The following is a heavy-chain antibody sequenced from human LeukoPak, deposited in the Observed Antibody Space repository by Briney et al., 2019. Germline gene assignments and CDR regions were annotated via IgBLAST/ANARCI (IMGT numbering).Heavy chain of an antibody. J-gene: IGHJ4*02. CDR3: ARDLPDYAITFGGAIAPFDY. CDR2: IKQDGSEK. CDR1: GFTLSSYW. D-gene: IGHD3-16*02. Sequence: GGSLRLSCAASGFTLSSYWMSWVRQAPGKGLEWVANIKQDGSEKYYVDSVKGRFTISRDNAKNSLYLQMNSLRAEDTAVYCCARDLPDYAITFGGAIAPFDYWGQGTLVTVSS. V-gene: IGHV3-7*01.